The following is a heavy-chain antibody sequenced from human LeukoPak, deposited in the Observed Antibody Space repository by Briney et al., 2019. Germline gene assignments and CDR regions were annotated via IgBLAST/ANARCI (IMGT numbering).Heavy chain of an antibody. CDR2: ISSSSSYI. CDR1: GFTFSSYS. D-gene: IGHD2-15*01. J-gene: IGHJ5*02. CDR3: GRDASGTVPS. V-gene: IGHV3-21*01. Sequence: KSGGSLRLSCAASGFTFSSYSMNWVRQAPGKGLEWVSSISSSSSYIYYADSVKGRFTISRDNAKNSLYLQMNSLRADDTAVYYCGRDASGTVPSWGQGTLVIVSS.